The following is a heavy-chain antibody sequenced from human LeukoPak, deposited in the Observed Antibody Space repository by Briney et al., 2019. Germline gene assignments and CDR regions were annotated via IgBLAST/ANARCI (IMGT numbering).Heavy chain of an antibody. CDR1: GFTFSSNW. CDR2: IYGGGTT. Sequence: PGGSLRLSCAASGFTFSSNWMSWVRQAPGKGLEWVSVIYGGGTTYYADSVKGRFTISRDNSKNTLYLQMNSLRAEDTAVYYCARGKSSSPKDAFDIWGQGTMVTVSS. J-gene: IGHJ3*02. V-gene: IGHV3-66*02. CDR3: ARGKSSSPKDAFDI. D-gene: IGHD6-6*01.